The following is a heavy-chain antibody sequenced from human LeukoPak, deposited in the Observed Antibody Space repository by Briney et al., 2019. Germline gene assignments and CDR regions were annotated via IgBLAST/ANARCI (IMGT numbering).Heavy chain of an antibody. Sequence: ETLSLTCTVSGGSISSSSYYWGWIRQPPGKGLEWIGSNYYSGSTYYKSSLKSRVTISVDTSKNQFSLKLSSVTAADTAVYYCARQRGYCSSISCYAWFDPWGQGTLVTVSS. V-gene: IGHV4-39*01. CDR1: GGSISSSSYY. J-gene: IGHJ5*02. CDR3: ARQRGYCSSISCYAWFDP. CDR2: NYYSGST. D-gene: IGHD2-2*01.